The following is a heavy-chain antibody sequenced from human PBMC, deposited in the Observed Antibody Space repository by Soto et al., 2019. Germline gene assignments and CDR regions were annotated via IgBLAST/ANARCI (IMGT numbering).Heavy chain of an antibody. CDR3: ARVATGSYSWRES. CDR2: INSDGSIT. D-gene: IGHD1-26*01. Sequence: EVQLEESGGDLVQPGGSLRLSCAASGFTFSTYWMHWVRQAPGKGLVWVSRINSDGSITTYADSVEGRFTISRDNSMNTLYLQMNGLRAEDRAVYYWARVATGSYSWRESWGQGTLVTVSS. CDR1: GFTFSTYW. J-gene: IGHJ5*02. V-gene: IGHV3-74*03.